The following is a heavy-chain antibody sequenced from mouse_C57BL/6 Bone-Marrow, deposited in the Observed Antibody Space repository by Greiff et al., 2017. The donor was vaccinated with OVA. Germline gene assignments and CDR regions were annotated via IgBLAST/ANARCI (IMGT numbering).Heavy chain of an antibody. CDR1: GYTFTSYW. CDR2: IYPGSGST. J-gene: IGHJ4*01. V-gene: IGHV1-55*01. Sequence: GAELVKPGASVKMSCKASGYTFTSYWITWVKQRPGQGLEWIGDIYPGSGSTNYNEKFKSKATLTVDTSSSTAYMQLSSLTSEDSAVYYCAKGGYYYAMDYWGQGTSVTVSS. CDR3: AKGGYYYAMDY.